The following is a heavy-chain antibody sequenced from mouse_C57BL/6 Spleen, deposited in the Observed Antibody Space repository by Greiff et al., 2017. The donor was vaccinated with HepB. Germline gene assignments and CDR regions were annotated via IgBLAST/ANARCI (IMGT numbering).Heavy chain of an antibody. CDR3: AKEGAVVAHYYAMDY. D-gene: IGHD1-1*01. J-gene: IGHJ4*01. CDR1: GFSLTSYG. CDR2: IWRGGST. V-gene: IGHV2-5*01. Sequence: QVQLKESGPGLVQPSQSLSITCTVSGFSLTSYGVHWVRQSPGKGLEWLGVIWRGGSTDYNAAFMSRLSITKDNSKSQVFFKMNSLQADDTAIYYCAKEGAVVAHYYAMDYWGQGTSVTVSS.